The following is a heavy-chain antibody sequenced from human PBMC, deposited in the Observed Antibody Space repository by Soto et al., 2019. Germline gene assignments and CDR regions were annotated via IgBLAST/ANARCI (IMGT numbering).Heavy chain of an antibody. V-gene: IGHV1-2*02. CDR2: INPSSGGT. CDR3: AREMGVIGAPGYTWFDP. D-gene: IGHD1-26*01. Sequence: VQLVQSGAEVRKPGASVKVSCKASGYTFSDYYVHWVREAPGQGLEWMGWINPSSGGTIYTQRFPGRVTMTRDTSISTVYMELGRLTSDDTAVYYCAREMGVIGAPGYTWFDPWGQGALVTVSS. CDR1: GYTFSDYY. J-gene: IGHJ5*02.